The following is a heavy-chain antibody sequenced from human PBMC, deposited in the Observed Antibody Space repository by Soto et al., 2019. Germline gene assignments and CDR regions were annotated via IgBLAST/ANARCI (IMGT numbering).Heavy chain of an antibody. CDR3: ARVGHPTNVAVAATGAFDI. Sequence: SETLSLTCTVSGGSMRNYFWTWIRQPPGKGLEWIGYIHYSGTTSFFPSYNPSLRSRVTISVDTSKNQFSLKLSSVTAADTAVYYCARVGHPTNVAVAATGAFDIWGQGTMVTVSS. J-gene: IGHJ3*02. V-gene: IGHV4-59*01. D-gene: IGHD6-19*01. CDR1: GGSMRNYF. CDR2: IHYSGTT.